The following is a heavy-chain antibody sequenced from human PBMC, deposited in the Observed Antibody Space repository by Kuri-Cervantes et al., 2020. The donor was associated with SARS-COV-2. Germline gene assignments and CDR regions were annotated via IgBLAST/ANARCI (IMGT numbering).Heavy chain of an antibody. D-gene: IGHD4-23*01. CDR1: GHTFTNYY. J-gene: IGHJ4*02. CDR2: ISAYNGNT. V-gene: IGHV1-18*04. Sequence: ASVKVSCKASGHTFTNYYFYWVRQAPGQGLEWMGWISAYNGNTNYAQKLQGRVTMTTDTATSTAYMELRSLRSDDTAVYYCAREIERGTVVIAYMGYFDYWGQGTLVTVSS. CDR3: AREIERGTVVIAYMGYFDY.